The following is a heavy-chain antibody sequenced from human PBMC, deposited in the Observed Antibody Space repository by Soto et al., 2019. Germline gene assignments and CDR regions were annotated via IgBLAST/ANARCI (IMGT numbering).Heavy chain of an antibody. CDR3: ARGVGTGTKPLDY. J-gene: IGHJ4*02. Sequence: GGSLRLSCAASGFTFSSYEMNWVRQAPGKGLEWVSYISSSGSTIYYADSVKGRFTISRDNAKNSLYLQMNSLRAEDTAVYYCARGVGTGTKPLDYWGQGNLVTVSS. CDR2: ISSSGSTI. D-gene: IGHD1-1*01. CDR1: GFTFSSYE. V-gene: IGHV3-48*03.